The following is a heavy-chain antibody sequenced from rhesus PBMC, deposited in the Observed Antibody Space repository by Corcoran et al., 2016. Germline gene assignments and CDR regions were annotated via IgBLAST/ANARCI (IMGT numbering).Heavy chain of an antibody. CDR1: GFTFSSNG. J-gene: IGHJ5-2*02. V-gene: IGHV3S5*01. CDR3: AKDRYSNYALGSLDV. D-gene: IGHD4-23*01. CDR2: INSRGGST. Sequence: EVQLVETGGGLVQPGGSLKLSCAASGFTFSSNGLSWVRQAPGEGLEGVSLINSRGGSTYYADSVKRRFTISRDNSKNTRSLQMNSLRAEDTAVYYCAKDRYSNYALGSLDVWGRGVLVTVSS.